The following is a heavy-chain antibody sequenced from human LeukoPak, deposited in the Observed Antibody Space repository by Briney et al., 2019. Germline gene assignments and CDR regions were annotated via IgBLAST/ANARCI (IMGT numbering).Heavy chain of an antibody. J-gene: IGHJ3*02. CDR2: IYYSGST. CDR3: AGRYNYGATYAFDI. V-gene: IGHV4-39*07. CDR1: GGSISSSSYY. Sequence: SETLSLTCTVSGGSISSSSYYWGWIRQPPGKGLEWIGSIYYSGSTYYNPSLKSRVTMSADTSKNQFSLKLSSVTAADTAVYYCAGRYNYGATYAFDIWGQGTMVTVSS. D-gene: IGHD5-18*01.